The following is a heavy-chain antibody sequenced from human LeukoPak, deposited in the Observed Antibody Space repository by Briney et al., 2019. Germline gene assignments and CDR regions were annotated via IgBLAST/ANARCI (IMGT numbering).Heavy chain of an antibody. CDR1: GGSISSSSYY. V-gene: IGHV4-39*01. CDR2: IYYSGST. D-gene: IGHD1-26*01. J-gene: IGHJ4*02. CDR3: ARRFSAGATDFDY. Sequence: SETLSLTCTVSGGSISSSSYYWGWIRQPPGKGLEWIGSIYYSGSTYYNPSLKSRVTISVDTSKNQFSLKLSSVTAADTAVYYCARRFSAGATDFDYWGQGTLVTVSS.